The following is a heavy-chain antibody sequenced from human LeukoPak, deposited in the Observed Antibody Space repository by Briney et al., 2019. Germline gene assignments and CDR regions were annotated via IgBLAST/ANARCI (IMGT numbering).Heavy chain of an antibody. D-gene: IGHD4-23*01. Sequence: PGGSLRLSCTVSGFTFSSYAMSWVRQAPGKGLEWVSAISSTGRNTYHADSVKGRFTISRDNSKNTLYLQMNSLRAEDTAVYYCAKDLNRFYDYGGNALDYWGQGTLVTVSS. CDR3: AKDLNRFYDYGGNALDY. J-gene: IGHJ4*02. V-gene: IGHV3-23*01. CDR2: ISSTGRNT. CDR1: GFTFSSYA.